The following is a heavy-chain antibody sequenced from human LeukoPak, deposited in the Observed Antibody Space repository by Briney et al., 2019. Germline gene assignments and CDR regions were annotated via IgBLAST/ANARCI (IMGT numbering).Heavy chain of an antibody. D-gene: IGHD3-10*01. Sequence: GGSLRLSCAASGFSFSTHGMYWVRQAPGKGLEWVSSISSDSTYIYYADSVKGRFTISRDNAKNSLYLQMNSLRAEDTAVYYCASRGSYHLFDYWGQGTLVTVSS. CDR3: ASRGSYHLFDY. V-gene: IGHV3-21*01. J-gene: IGHJ4*02. CDR1: GFSFSTHG. CDR2: ISSDSTYI.